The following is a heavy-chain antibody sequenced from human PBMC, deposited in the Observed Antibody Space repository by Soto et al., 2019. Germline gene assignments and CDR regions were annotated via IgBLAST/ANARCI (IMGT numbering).Heavy chain of an antibody. CDR1: GFTFSSYD. CDR2: IGTAGDT. J-gene: IGHJ2*01. Sequence: EVQLVESGGGLVQPGGSLRLSCAASGFTFSSYDMHWVRQATGKGLEWVSAIGTAGDTYYPGSVKGRFTISRENAKNSLDLQMNSLRAEDTAVYYCARSSKVAGDLEWLLSVDYWYFDLWGRGTLVTVSS. D-gene: IGHD3-3*01. CDR3: ARSSKVAGDLEWLLSVDYWYFDL. V-gene: IGHV3-13*01.